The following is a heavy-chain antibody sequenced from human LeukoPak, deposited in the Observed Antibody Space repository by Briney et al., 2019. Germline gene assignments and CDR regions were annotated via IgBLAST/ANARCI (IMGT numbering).Heavy chain of an antibody. D-gene: IGHD3-10*01. CDR1: GYSFTSYW. J-gene: IGHJ4*02. CDR3: ARRGVASSFDY. V-gene: IGHV5-51*01. Sequence: GESLKISCKGSGYSFTSYWIGWVRQMPGKGLEWMGIIYPGDSDSTFSPSFQGQVTISADKSISTAYLQWSSLKASDTAMYYCARRGVASSFDYWGQETLVTVSS. CDR2: IYPGDSDS.